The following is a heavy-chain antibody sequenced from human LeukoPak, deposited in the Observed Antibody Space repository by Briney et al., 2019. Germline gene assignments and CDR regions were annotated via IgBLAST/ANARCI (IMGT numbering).Heavy chain of an antibody. V-gene: IGHV4-61*01. J-gene: IGHJ5*02. Sequence: SETLSLTCSVSGGSGCSGREFWSWPRQPPGTGLEWIGYIYYSGSTNHNPALKSRVVMSLDTSKHLCSLKRTSVTAADTAVYYWAREGCSGGSCYIPGHWFDPWGQGTLVTVPS. CDR1: GGSGCSGREF. CDR2: IYYSGST. CDR3: AREGCSGGSCYIPGHWFDP. D-gene: IGHD2-8*02.